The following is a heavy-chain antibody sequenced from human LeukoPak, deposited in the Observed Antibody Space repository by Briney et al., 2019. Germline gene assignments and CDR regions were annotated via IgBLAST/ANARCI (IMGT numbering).Heavy chain of an antibody. Sequence: GASVKVSCNASGYTFTGYYMHWVRQAPGQGLEWMGWINPNSGGTNYAQKFQGRVTMTRDTSISTAYMELSRLGSDDTAVYYCARWRHYYDSSGYLRGGDAFDIWGQGTMVTVSS. V-gene: IGHV1-2*02. J-gene: IGHJ3*02. CDR2: INPNSGGT. D-gene: IGHD3-22*01. CDR1: GYTFTGYY. CDR3: ARWRHYYDSSGYLRGGDAFDI.